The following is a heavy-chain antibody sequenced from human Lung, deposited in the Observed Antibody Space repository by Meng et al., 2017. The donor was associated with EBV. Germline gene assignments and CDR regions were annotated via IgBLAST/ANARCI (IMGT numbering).Heavy chain of an antibody. V-gene: IGHV4-4*02. CDR3: GRDQGRQLINH. Sequence: VRRERGGPGLVRPSGTRSLTRTVSGASISGDFWWSWVRQPPGKGLEWIGEVYHRGDTNYNPSLKSRVVISVDRSKNQFSLNLSSVTAADTAVYYCGRDQGRQLINHWGQGTLVTVSS. J-gene: IGHJ4*02. D-gene: IGHD1-1*01. CDR1: GASISGDFW. CDR2: VYHRGDT.